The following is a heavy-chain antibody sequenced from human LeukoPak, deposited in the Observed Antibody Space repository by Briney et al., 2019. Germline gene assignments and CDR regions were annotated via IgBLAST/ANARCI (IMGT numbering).Heavy chain of an antibody. J-gene: IGHJ4*02. CDR2: ISSSSSTI. V-gene: IGHV3-48*01. D-gene: IGHD3-22*01. Sequence: GGSLRLSCAASGFTFSSYSMNWVRQAPGKGLEWVSYISSSSSTIYYADSVKGRFTISRDNAKNSLYLQMNSLRAEDTAVYYCARSLEQEPYYYDSSGYWPDYWGQGTLVTVSS. CDR1: GFTFSSYS. CDR3: ARSLEQEPYYYDSSGYWPDY.